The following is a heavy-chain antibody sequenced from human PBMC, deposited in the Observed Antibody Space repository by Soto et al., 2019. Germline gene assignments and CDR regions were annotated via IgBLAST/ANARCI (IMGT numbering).Heavy chain of an antibody. D-gene: IGHD2-15*01. J-gene: IGHJ3*02. Sequence: EVQLVESGGGQVKPGGSLRLSCAASGFTFSSYSMNWVRQAPGKGLEWVSSISSSSSYIYYADSVKGRFTISRDNAKNSLYLKMNSLRAEDTAVYYCARDIVVVVAATAGAFDIWGQGTMVTVSS. CDR2: ISSSSSYI. CDR1: GFTFSSYS. CDR3: ARDIVVVVAATAGAFDI. V-gene: IGHV3-21*01.